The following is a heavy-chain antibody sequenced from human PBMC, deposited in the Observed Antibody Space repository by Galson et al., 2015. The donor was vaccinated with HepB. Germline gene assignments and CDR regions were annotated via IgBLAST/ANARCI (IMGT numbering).Heavy chain of an antibody. CDR1: GFTFSSYG. CDR2: IWNDGRNE. D-gene: IGHD5-18*01. J-gene: IGHJ4*02. CDR3: ARGNGYSFGYLDY. V-gene: IGHV3-33*01. Sequence: SLRLSCAASGFTFSSYGMRWVRQAPGKGLEWVAVIWNDGRNEFYADSVKGRFTISRDNSKNTLNLQMNSLRAEDTAVYYCARGNGYSFGYLDYWGQGTLVTVSS.